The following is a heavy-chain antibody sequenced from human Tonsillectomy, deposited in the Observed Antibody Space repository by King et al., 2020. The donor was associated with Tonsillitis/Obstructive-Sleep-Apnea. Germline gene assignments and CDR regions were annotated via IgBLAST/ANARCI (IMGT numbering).Heavy chain of an antibody. Sequence: VQLVESGAEVKKPGESLKISCKGSGYSFTSYWIGWVRQMPGKVLEWMGIIYPGDSDTRYSPSFQGQVTISADKSIRTAYLQWSSLKASDTAMYYCARGEIGSGTYYYYYMDVWGKGTTVTVSS. J-gene: IGHJ6*03. CDR2: IYPGDSDT. D-gene: IGHD3-10*01. V-gene: IGHV5-51*01. CDR1: GYSFTSYW. CDR3: ARGEIGSGTYYYYYMDV.